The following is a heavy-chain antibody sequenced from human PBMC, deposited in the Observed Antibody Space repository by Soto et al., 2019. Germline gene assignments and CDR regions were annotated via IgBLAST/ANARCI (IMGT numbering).Heavy chain of an antibody. CDR3: VPLMPAVTTCGMDV. CDR2: IYWDDDK. CDR1: GFSLITTGSG. V-gene: IGHV2-5*04. Sequence: QITLKESGPTLVEPTQTLTLTCTFSGFSLITTGSGVAWIRQPPGKALEWLALIYWDDDKRYSPSLKSRLTRTKDTSKPQVVLTMTNMDPVDTGTYCCVPLMPAVTTCGMDVWGQGTAVTVSS. D-gene: IGHD4-17*01. J-gene: IGHJ6*02.